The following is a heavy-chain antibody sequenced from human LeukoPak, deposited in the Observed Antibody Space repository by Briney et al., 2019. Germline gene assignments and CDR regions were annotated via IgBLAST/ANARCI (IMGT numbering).Heavy chain of an antibody. CDR2: INHSGST. Sequence: PSETLSLTCAVSGGSFSGYYWSWIRQPPGKGLEWIGEINHSGSTNYNPSLKSRVTISVDTAKNQFSLKLSSVTAADTAVYYGARGTPHNKYYGSGRPQNWFDPWGQGTLVTVSS. D-gene: IGHD3-10*01. J-gene: IGHJ5*02. CDR3: ARGTPHNKYYGSGRPQNWFDP. V-gene: IGHV4-34*01. CDR1: GGSFSGYY.